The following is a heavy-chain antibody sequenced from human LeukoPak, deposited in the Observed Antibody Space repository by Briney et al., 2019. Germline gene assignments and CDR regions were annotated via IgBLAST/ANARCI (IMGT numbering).Heavy chain of an antibody. D-gene: IGHD3-22*01. CDR1: GFTFSSYA. CDR3: AKDHDSSGYYRGDAFDI. CDR2: ISGSGGST. V-gene: IGHV3-23*01. J-gene: IGHJ3*02. Sequence: PGGSLRLSCAASGFTFSSYAMSWVRQAPGKGLEWVSAISGSGGSTYYADSVKGRFTISRDNSKNPLYLQMNSLRAEDTAVYYCAKDHDSSGYYRGDAFDIWGQGTMVTVSS.